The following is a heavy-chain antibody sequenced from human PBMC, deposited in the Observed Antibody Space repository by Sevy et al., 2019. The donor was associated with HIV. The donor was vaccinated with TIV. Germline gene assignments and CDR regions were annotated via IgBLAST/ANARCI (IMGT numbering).Heavy chain of an antibody. J-gene: IGHJ4*02. CDR1: GLTFSDYW. D-gene: IGHD2-15*01. CDR2: VNSDGSST. Sequence: GGSLRLSCAPSGLTFSDYWMHWVRQAPGKGLVWVSRVNSDGSSTTYADSVKGRFTISRDNTKNTLSLRMNSLRAEDTAVYYCVAANSWEDYWGQGTLVTVSS. CDR3: VAANSWEDY. V-gene: IGHV3-74*01.